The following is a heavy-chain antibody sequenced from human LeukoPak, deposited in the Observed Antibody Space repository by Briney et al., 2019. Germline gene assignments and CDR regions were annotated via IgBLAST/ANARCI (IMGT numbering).Heavy chain of an antibody. CDR3: ARFVVGYDAFDI. CDR1: GLTFDDYG. V-gene: IGHV3-20*04. Sequence: GGSLRLSCAASGLTFDDYGMSWVRQAPGKGLEWVSGINWNGGSTGYADSVKGRFTISRDNAKNSLYLQMNSLRAEDTALYYCARFVVGYDAFDIWGQGTMVTVSS. CDR2: INWNGGST. D-gene: IGHD2-15*01. J-gene: IGHJ3*02.